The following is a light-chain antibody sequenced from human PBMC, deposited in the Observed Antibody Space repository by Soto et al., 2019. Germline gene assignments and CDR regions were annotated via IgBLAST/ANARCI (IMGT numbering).Light chain of an antibody. V-gene: IGKV3-11*01. CDR2: EVS. CDR3: QLPVILLNT. CDR1: QTVSSS. J-gene: IGKJ4*01. Sequence: AAVSLSKKERATLSCMASQTVSSSLAWYQQEPGQAPRLLIYEVSNRATGIPARFSGSGSGAEFTLTIGFLQPADVARYWSQLPVILLNTFGGGTKVDIK.